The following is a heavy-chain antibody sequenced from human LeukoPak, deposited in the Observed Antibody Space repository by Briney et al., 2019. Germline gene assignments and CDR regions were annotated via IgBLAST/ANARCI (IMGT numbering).Heavy chain of an antibody. CDR3: ARVRGYCSSTSYYWGYYYYYGMDV. D-gene: IGHD2-2*01. V-gene: IGHV4-34*01. J-gene: IGHJ6*04. CDR2: INHSGST. CDR1: GGSFSGYY. Sequence: SETLSLTCAVYGGSFSGYYWSWIRRPPGKGLEWIGEINHSGSTNYNPSLKSRVTISVDTSKNQFSLKLSSVTAADTAVYYCARVRGYCSSTSYYWGYYYYYGMDVWGKGTTVTVSS.